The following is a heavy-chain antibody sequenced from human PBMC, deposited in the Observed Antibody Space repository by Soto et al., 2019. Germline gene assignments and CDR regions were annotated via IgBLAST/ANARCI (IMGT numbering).Heavy chain of an antibody. CDR3: ARDRPAYYYDSSGISGAFDI. CDR2: ISPILGIA. V-gene: IGHV1-69*08. D-gene: IGHD3-22*01. J-gene: IGHJ3*02. Sequence: QVQLVQSGAEVKKPGSSVKVSCKASGGTFSSYTISWVRQAPGQGLEWMGRISPILGIANYAQKFQGRVTITADKASSAAYRELSSLRSEDTAVYYCARDRPAYYYDSSGISGAFDIWGQGTMVTVS. CDR1: GGTFSSYT.